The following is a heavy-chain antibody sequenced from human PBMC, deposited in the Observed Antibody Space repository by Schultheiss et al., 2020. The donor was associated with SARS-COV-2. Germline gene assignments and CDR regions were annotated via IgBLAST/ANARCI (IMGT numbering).Heavy chain of an antibody. CDR2: ISYDGSNK. D-gene: IGHD1-26*01. J-gene: IGHJ3*02. V-gene: IGHV3-30*07. CDR1: GFTFSSYA. Sequence: GESLKISCAASGFTFSSYAMHWVRQAPGKGLEWVAVISYDGSNKYYADSVKGRFTISRDNSKNTLYLQMNSLRAEDTAVYYCARSDSGSYDDAFDIWGQGTMVTVSS. CDR3: ARSDSGSYDDAFDI.